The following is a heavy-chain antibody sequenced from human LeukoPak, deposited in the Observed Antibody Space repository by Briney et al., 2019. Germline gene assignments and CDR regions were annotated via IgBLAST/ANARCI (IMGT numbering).Heavy chain of an antibody. CDR3: ARLVEGAGSWSYP. Sequence: SETLSLTCAVSGGPISATTTYYWGWIRQTPGKGLEFIGSVYHSGNTYYNPSLKSRVTISVVTSNNQFSLKLNSVTAADSAMYYCARLVEGAGSWSYPWGRGTLVTVSS. D-gene: IGHD2-21*01. CDR1: GGPISATTTYY. CDR2: VYHSGNT. V-gene: IGHV4-39*01. J-gene: IGHJ5*02.